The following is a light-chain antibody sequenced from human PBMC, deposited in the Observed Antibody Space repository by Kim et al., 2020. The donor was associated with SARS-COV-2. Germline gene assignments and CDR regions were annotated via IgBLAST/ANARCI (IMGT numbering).Light chain of an antibody. CDR3: QQVKSYPRT. CDR2: AAS. J-gene: IGKJ1*01. Sequence: ASLGDPANITCRTSQGISSNLAWYQQKPGNAPKLLIFAASTLHAGVPSRFSGSGSGTEFTLTISSLQPEDFAVYYCQQVKSYPRTFGQGTKVDLK. CDR1: QGISSN. V-gene: IGKV1-9*01.